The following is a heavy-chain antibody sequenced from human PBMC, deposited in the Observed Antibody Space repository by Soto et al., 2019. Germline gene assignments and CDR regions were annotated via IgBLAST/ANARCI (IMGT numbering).Heavy chain of an antibody. J-gene: IGHJ4*02. Sequence: PSETLSLTCTVSGGSISSYYWSWIRQPPGKGLEWIGYIYYSGSTNYNPSLKSRVTISVDTSKNQFSLKLSSVTAADTAVYYCARRWGRKFDSWGQGTLLTVSS. CDR3: ARRWGRKFDS. D-gene: IGHD7-27*01. V-gene: IGHV4-59*08. CDR1: GGSISSYY. CDR2: IYYSGST.